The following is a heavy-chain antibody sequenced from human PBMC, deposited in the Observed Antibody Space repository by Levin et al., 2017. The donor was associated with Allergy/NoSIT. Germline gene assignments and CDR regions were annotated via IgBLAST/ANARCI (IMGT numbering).Heavy chain of an antibody. D-gene: IGHD2-21*02. CDR3: ARGFGVVTATDAFDI. CDR2: IYPGDSDT. Sequence: AASVKVSCKGSGYSFTSYWIGWVRQMPGKGLEWMGIIYPGDSDTRYSPSFQGQVTISADKSISTAYLQWSSLKASDTAMYYCARGFGVVTATDAFDIWGQGTMVTVSS. CDR1: GYSFTSYW. V-gene: IGHV5-51*01. J-gene: IGHJ3*02.